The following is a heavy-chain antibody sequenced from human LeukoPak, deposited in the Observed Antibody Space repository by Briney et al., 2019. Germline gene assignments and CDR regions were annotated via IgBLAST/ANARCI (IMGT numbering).Heavy chain of an antibody. CDR1: GFTVSSNY. J-gene: IGHJ4*02. V-gene: IGHV3-53*01. CDR2: IYSGGNT. CDR3: ARDSSDYGGKGVDY. D-gene: IGHD4-23*01. Sequence: PGGSLRLSCVASGFTVSSNYMSWVRQAPGKGLEWVSVIYSGGNTYYADSVKGRFTISRDNSKNTLYLQMNSLRAEDTAVYYCARDSSDYGGKGVDYWGQGTLVTVSS.